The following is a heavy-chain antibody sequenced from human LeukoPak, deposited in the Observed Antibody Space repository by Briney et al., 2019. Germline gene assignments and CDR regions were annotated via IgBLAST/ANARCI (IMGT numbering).Heavy chain of an antibody. D-gene: IGHD3-16*01. CDR2: IWYDGSNK. J-gene: IGHJ6*03. CDR3: AKDLGQARNYYYMDV. Sequence: GGSLRLSCAASGFTFSSYGMHWVRQAPGKGRGGGPVIWYDGSNKYYADSVKGRFTISRDNSKNTLYLQMNSLRAEDTAVYYCAKDLGQARNYYYMDVWGKGTTVTVSS. V-gene: IGHV3-33*06. CDR1: GFTFSSYG.